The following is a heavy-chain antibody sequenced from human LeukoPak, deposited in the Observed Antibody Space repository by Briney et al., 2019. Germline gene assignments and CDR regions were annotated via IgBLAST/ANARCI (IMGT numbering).Heavy chain of an antibody. Sequence: GGSLRPSCAASGFTFSRYYMHWVRQAPGKGLVWVSRINSDGSGTTYADSVKGRFTVSRDNAKNTLYLQMNSLRVEDTAMYYCTRVFAGDEYSSSGYWGQGTLVTVSS. CDR2: INSDGSGT. J-gene: IGHJ4*02. V-gene: IGHV3-74*01. CDR1: GFTFSRYY. D-gene: IGHD6-13*01. CDR3: TRVFAGDEYSSSGY.